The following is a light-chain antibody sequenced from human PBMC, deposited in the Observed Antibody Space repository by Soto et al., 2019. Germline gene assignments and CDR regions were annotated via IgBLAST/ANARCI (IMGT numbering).Light chain of an antibody. V-gene: IGLV2-14*03. CDR3: SSYTGSSTPYV. Sequence: QSVLPQPASVSGSPGQSITISCTGTSSDVGGYNYVSWYQQHPGKAPKLMIYDVSNRPSGVSNRFSGSKSGNTASLTISGLQAEDEADYYCSSYTGSSTPYVFGTGPKVTVL. J-gene: IGLJ1*01. CDR1: SSDVGGYNY. CDR2: DVS.